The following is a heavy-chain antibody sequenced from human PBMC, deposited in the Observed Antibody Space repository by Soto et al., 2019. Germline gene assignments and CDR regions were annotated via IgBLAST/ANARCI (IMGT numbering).Heavy chain of an antibody. Sequence: GESLKISCKGSGYSFNNYWIGWVRQTPGKGLEWMGIIYPGDSDTRYSPSFQGQVTISADTSISTAYLQWSSLKASDTAIYYCARSGGSYYYAWFDPWGQGTLVTVSS. V-gene: IGHV5-51*01. J-gene: IGHJ5*02. CDR2: IYPGDSDT. D-gene: IGHD3-16*01. CDR1: GYSFNNYW. CDR3: ARSGGSYYYAWFDP.